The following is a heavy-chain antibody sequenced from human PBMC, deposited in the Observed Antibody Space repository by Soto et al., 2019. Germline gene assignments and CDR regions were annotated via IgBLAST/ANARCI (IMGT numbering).Heavy chain of an antibody. D-gene: IGHD1-26*01. Sequence: QVQLVQSGAEVKKPGASVKVSCKASGGTFSSYSINWVRQAPGQGLEWMGGIIPIFGTANYAQKFEGRVTITADESTSTAYMELSSLRAEDTAVYYCARDGGRHSGGIDYWGQGTLVTVSS. CDR3: ARDGGRHSGGIDY. V-gene: IGHV1-69*01. CDR1: GGTFSSYS. J-gene: IGHJ4*02. CDR2: IIPIFGTA.